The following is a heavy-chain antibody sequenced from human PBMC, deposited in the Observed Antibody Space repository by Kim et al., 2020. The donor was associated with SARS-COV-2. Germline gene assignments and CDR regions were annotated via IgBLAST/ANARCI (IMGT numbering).Heavy chain of an antibody. V-gene: IGHV3-11*06. J-gene: IGHJ4*02. CDR3: ATSRFGSSSSWYGY. Sequence: GGSLRLSCAASGFTFSDYYMSWIRQAPGKGLEWVSYISSSSSYTNYADSVKGRFTISRDNAKNYLYLQMNSLRAEDTAVYYCATSRFGSSSSWYGYWGQGTLVTVSS. CDR1: GFTFSDYY. D-gene: IGHD6-13*01. CDR2: ISSSSSYT.